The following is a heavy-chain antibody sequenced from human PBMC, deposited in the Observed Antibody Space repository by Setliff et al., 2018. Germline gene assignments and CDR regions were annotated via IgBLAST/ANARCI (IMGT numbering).Heavy chain of an antibody. Sequence: SETLSLTCAVYGGSFSNYYWSWTRQPPGKGLEWIGEINHSGSTNYSPSLKSRVTISVDTSKNQFSLKLSSVTAADTAVYYCVREGLYDILTGYSLPTPFDPWGQGTLVTVSS. CDR3: VREGLYDILTGYSLPTPFDP. CDR1: GGSFSNYY. D-gene: IGHD3-9*01. V-gene: IGHV4-34*01. J-gene: IGHJ5*02. CDR2: INHSGST.